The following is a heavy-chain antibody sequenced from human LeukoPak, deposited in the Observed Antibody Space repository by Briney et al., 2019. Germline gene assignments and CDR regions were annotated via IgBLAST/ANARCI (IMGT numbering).Heavy chain of an antibody. CDR2: IYYSGST. CDR1: GGSISSSSYY. D-gene: IGHD2/OR15-2a*01. Sequence: SETLSLTCTVSGGSISSSSYYWGWIRQPPGKGLEWIGSIYYSGSTYYNPSLKSRVTISVDTSKNQFSLKLSSVTAADTAVYYCARHLLEYYYYYMDVWGKGTTVTVSS. J-gene: IGHJ6*03. CDR3: ARHLLEYYYYYMDV. V-gene: IGHV4-39*01.